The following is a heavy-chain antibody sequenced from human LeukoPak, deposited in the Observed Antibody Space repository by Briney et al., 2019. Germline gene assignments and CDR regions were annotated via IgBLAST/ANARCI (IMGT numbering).Heavy chain of an antibody. D-gene: IGHD2-15*01. Sequence: GGSLRLSCAASGFTFSSYAMSWVRQAPGKGLEWVSGISGSGGSTYYADSVKGRFTISRDNPKNTLYLQMNSLRAEDTAVYYCARGWHHGMDVWGQGTTVAVSS. J-gene: IGHJ6*02. CDR1: GFTFSSYA. CDR3: ARGWHHGMDV. V-gene: IGHV3-23*01. CDR2: ISGSGGST.